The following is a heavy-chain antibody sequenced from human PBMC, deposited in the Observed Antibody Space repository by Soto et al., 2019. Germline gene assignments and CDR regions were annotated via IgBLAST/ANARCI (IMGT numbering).Heavy chain of an antibody. Sequence: SETLSLTCTVSGGSINDFYWSWIRQPPGKGLEWIGYIYYSGSTDYNPSLKGRVTISVDTSKNQFSLKLRSVTAADTAVYYCARVGGVAARTFDYWGQGTLGTSPQ. CDR1: GGSINDFY. D-gene: IGHD6-6*01. CDR3: ARVGGVAARTFDY. V-gene: IGHV4-59*01. J-gene: IGHJ4*02. CDR2: IYYSGST.